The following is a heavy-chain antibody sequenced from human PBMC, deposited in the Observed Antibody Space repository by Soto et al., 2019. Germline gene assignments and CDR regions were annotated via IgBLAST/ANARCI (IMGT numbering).Heavy chain of an antibody. CDR1: GYTFTSYA. CDR3: ARGFRGGDAGWFDP. D-gene: IGHD2-21*02. V-gene: IGHV1-3*01. CDR2: INAGNGNT. J-gene: IGHJ5*02. Sequence: QVRLVQSGAEVKKPGASVKVSCKASGYTFTSYAMHWVRQAPGQRLEWMGWINAGNGNTKYSQKFQGRVTSTRDTSASIAYRELSRLRSEDTAVYYFARGFRGGDAGWFDPWGQGTLVTVAS.